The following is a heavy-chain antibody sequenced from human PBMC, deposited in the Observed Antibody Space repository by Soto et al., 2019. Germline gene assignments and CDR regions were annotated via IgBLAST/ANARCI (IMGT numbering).Heavy chain of an antibody. D-gene: IGHD4-17*01. J-gene: IGHJ4*02. V-gene: IGHV3-23*01. Sequence: EVQLLESGGGLVQPGGSLRLSCAASGFTFSSYAMSWVRQAPGKGLEGVSAISGSGGSTYYADSVKGRFTISRDNSKNTLYLQMNSLRAEDTAVYYCAKDSDYGDSVRYWGQGTLVTVSS. CDR3: AKDSDYGDSVRY. CDR2: ISGSGGST. CDR1: GFTFSSYA.